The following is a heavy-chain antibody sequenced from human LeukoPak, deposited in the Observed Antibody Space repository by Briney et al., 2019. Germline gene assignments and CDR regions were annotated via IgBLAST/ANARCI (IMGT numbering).Heavy chain of an antibody. D-gene: IGHD5-18*01. Sequence: GGSLRLSCAASGFTFSSYGMHWVRQAPGKGLEWVAFIRYDGSNKYYADSVKGRFTISRDNSKNTLYLQMNSLRAEDTAVCYCAKGDRGYSYGCSLDYWGQGTLVTVSS. J-gene: IGHJ4*02. CDR3: AKGDRGYSYGCSLDY. V-gene: IGHV3-30*02. CDR2: IRYDGSNK. CDR1: GFTFSSYG.